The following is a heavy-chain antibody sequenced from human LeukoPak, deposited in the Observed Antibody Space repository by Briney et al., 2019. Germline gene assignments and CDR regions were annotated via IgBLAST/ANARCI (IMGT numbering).Heavy chain of an antibody. J-gene: IGHJ4*02. CDR2: INPNSSVT. V-gene: IGHV1-2*02. CDR3: ARERGGNSPFDS. CDR1: GYTFTVYY. D-gene: IGHD4-23*01. Sequence: ASVTVSFKSSGYTFTVYYMHWVRQAPGQGLEWMGWINPNSSVTNYAQRVQGRGTMTRDTSISAAYMELRWLTSDDTAVYYCARERGGNSPFDSWGQGTLVTVSS.